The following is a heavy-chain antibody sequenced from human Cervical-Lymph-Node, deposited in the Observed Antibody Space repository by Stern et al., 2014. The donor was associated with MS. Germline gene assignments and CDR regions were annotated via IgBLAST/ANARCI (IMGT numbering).Heavy chain of an antibody. CDR1: GFSFSGSA. CDR3: ALKYGSESFYYYGLDV. Sequence: EVQLVESGGGLVQPGGSLKLSCAASGFSFSGSAVHWVRQASGKGLEWIGRIRSEANRYTTAYTESVKGRFTISRDDAKNTAYLQMNSLKTDNTAVYYCALKYGSESFYYYGLDVWGQGTTVTVSS. CDR2: IRSEANRYTT. D-gene: IGHD3-10*01. J-gene: IGHJ6*02. V-gene: IGHV3-73*01.